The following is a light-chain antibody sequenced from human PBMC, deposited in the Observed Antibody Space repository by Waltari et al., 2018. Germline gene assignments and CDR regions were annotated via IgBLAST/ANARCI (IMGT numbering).Light chain of an antibody. CDR3: MQTTQTPWT. CDR2: LGS. J-gene: IGKJ1*01. V-gene: IGKV2-28*01. CDR1: QSLLHSNGFNC. Sequence: DLVLTQSPLSLPGTPGEPASISCRSSQSLLHSNGFNCLDWFVQKPGQSPQLLIYLGSNRASGVPDRVTGSGSGTDFTLQISRVEAEDVGVYFCMQTTQTPWTFGQGTKVEI.